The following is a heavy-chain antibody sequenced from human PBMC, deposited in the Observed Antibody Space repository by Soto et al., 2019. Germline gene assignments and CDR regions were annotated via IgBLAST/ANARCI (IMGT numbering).Heavy chain of an antibody. D-gene: IGHD4-17*01. CDR2: IYYTGNT. J-gene: IGHJ5*02. V-gene: IGHV4-39*01. CDR1: GGSISTNIYY. CDR3: ARHSHEDHGDPNWFDP. Sequence: QVQLQESGPGLVWPSETLSLTCTVSGGSISTNIYYWGWIRQPPGKGLEWIGRIYYTGNTFYNPSLKSRVTFSVDTSENQFSLRLSSVTAADTAVYYCARHSHEDHGDPNWFDPWGQGTLVTVSS.